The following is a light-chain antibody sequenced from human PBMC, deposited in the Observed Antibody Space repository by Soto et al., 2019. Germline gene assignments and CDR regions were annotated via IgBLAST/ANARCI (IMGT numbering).Light chain of an antibody. Sequence: QSVLTQPASVSGSPGQSITISCTGTSSDVGSYNLVSWYQQHPGKAPKLMIYEGSKRPSGVSNRFSGSKSGNTASLTISGLQAEDEADYYCCSYGGSSTFDVVFGGGTKLTV. V-gene: IGLV2-23*03. J-gene: IGLJ2*01. CDR1: SSDVGSYNL. CDR2: EGS. CDR3: CSYGGSSTFDVV.